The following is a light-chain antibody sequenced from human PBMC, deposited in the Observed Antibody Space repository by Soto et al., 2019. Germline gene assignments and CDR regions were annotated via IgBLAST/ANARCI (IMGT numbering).Light chain of an antibody. V-gene: IGKV3D-15*01. CDR3: QQYGDWPGA. Sequence: EIVMTQSPPTLSLSPGDSATLSCRASQSVGSKLAWYQQRTGQAPRLLIYDDSNRATGIPDRLSGSGSGTELYLTISSLQSEDFAVYSCQQYGDWPGAFGGGTKVDIK. J-gene: IGKJ4*01. CDR1: QSVGSK. CDR2: DDS.